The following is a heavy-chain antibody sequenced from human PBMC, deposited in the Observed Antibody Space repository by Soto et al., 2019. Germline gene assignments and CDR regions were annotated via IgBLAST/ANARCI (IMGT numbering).Heavy chain of an antibody. CDR1: GFTFIIYA. CDR3: AKSPRVRAGTKVENYFYYHYMDV. CDR2: IKSGGGST. V-gene: IGHV3-23*01. Sequence: EEQLSESGGGLAQPGGSLILSCAASGFTFIIYAMSWVRQVPGRGLEWDSSIKSGGGSTYYADSVKGRFTISRDNSKGTRYLQMNSLRGEDSAVYYCAKSPRVRAGTKVENYFYYHYMDVWGKGTTVTVSS. J-gene: IGHJ6*03. D-gene: IGHD6-19*01.